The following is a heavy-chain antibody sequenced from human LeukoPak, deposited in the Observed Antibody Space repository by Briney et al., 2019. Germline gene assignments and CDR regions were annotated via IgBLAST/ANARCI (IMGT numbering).Heavy chain of an antibody. Sequence: SETLSLTCAVYGGSFSGYYWSSIRQPPGKGLEWIGEINHSGSTNYNPSLKSRVTISVDTSKNQFSLKLSSVTAADTAVYYCARARGYSYGFYFDYWGQGTLVTVSS. V-gene: IGHV4-34*01. CDR2: INHSGST. CDR1: GGSFSGYY. CDR3: ARARGYSYGFYFDY. D-gene: IGHD5-18*01. J-gene: IGHJ4*02.